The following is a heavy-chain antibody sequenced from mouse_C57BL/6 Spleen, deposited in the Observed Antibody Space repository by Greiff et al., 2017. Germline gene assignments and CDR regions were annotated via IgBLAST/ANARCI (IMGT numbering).Heavy chain of an antibody. Sequence: QVQLQQSGAELVRPGTSVKMSCKASGYTFTNYWIGWAKQRPGHGLEWIGDIYPGGGYTNYNAKFKGKATLTADKSSSTAYMQFSSLTSEDSAIYYCARTNGDLYCCDYWGQGTTVTVSA. D-gene: IGHD4-1*01. CDR3: ARTNGDLYCCDY. V-gene: IGHV1-63*01. CDR2: IYPGGGYT. J-gene: IGHJ2*01. CDR1: GYTFTNYW.